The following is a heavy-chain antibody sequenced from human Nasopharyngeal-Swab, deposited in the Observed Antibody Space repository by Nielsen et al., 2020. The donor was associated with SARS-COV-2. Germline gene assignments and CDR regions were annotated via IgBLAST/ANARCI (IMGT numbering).Heavy chain of an antibody. Sequence: GESLKISCAASGFTFSDYYMSWVRQAPGKGLEWVSYISSSSRYINYAESVKGRFTISRDNAKNSLYLQMNSLRAEDTAVYYCARVGVGVTTTKGGYFDYWGQGTLVTVSS. CDR3: ARVGVGVTTTKGGYFDY. J-gene: IGHJ4*02. CDR2: ISSSSRYI. D-gene: IGHD4-17*01. CDR1: GFTFSDYY. V-gene: IGHV3-11*06.